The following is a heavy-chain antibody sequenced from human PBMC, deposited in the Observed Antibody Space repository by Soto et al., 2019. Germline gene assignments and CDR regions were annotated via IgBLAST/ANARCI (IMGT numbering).Heavy chain of an antibody. CDR1: GGSVSSGSYH. CDR3: ATHQTIPAEGPAYYYAMDV. D-gene: IGHD2-2*01. Sequence: PSETVSLTCTVSGGSVSSGSYHWSWIRQPPGKGLEWIGYIYYSGITNYNPSLKSRVTISLDTSKDQFSLRLSSVTAADAALYSCATHQTIPAEGPAYYYAMDVCRQGPTVTVS. CDR2: IYYSGIT. V-gene: IGHV4-61*01. J-gene: IGHJ6*02.